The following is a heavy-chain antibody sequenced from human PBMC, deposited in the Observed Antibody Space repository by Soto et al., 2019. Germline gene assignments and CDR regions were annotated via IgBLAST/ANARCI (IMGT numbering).Heavy chain of an antibody. CDR2: IYSGGST. CDR1: GFTVSSNY. Sequence: GGSLRLSCAASGFTVSSNYMSWVRQAPGKGLEWVSVIYSGGSTYYAASVKGRFTISRHNSKNTLYLQMNSLRAEDTAVYYCARHGDFDWLSPEYYFDYWGQGTLVTVSS. V-gene: IGHV3-53*04. J-gene: IGHJ4*02. CDR3: ARHGDFDWLSPEYYFDY. D-gene: IGHD3-9*01.